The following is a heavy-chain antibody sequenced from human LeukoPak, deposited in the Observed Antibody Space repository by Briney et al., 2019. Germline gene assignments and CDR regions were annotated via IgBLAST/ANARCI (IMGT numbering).Heavy chain of an antibody. J-gene: IGHJ4*02. CDR2: ISGSGGST. CDR1: GFTFSSYA. CDR3: AKTPRYDFWSGYYSDY. D-gene: IGHD3-3*01. V-gene: IGHV3-23*01. Sequence: GVSLRLSCAASGFTFSSYAMSWVRQAPGKGLEWVSAISGSGGSTYYADSVKGRFTISRDNSKNTLYLQMNSLRAEGTAVYYCAKTPRYDFWSGYYSDYWGQGTLVTVSS.